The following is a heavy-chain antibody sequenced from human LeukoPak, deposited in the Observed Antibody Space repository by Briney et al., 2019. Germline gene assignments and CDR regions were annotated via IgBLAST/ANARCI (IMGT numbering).Heavy chain of an antibody. CDR1: GYSISSGYY. CDR2: IYHSGRT. CDR3: ARVRLAADY. J-gene: IGHJ4*02. V-gene: IGHV4-38-2*02. Sequence: SETLSLTCTVSGYSISSGYYWGWIRQPPGKGLEWIGSIYHSGRTFYNPSLKSRVTISVDTSKNQFSLKLSSVTAADTAVYYCARVRLAADYWGQGTLVTVSS. D-gene: IGHD4-11*01.